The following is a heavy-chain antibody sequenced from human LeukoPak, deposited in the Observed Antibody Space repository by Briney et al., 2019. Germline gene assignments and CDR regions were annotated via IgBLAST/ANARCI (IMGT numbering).Heavy chain of an antibody. D-gene: IGHD2-15*01. Sequence: PGGSLRLSCAASGFTFSSYSMAWVRQAPGKGLEWVSYISIRSSTIYYADSVKGRFTISRDNAKNSLYLQMNSLRAEDTAVYYCARSIGYCSGGSCSDDAFDIWGQGTMVTVSS. CDR2: ISIRSSTI. V-gene: IGHV3-48*04. J-gene: IGHJ3*02. CDR1: GFTFSSYS. CDR3: ARSIGYCSGGSCSDDAFDI.